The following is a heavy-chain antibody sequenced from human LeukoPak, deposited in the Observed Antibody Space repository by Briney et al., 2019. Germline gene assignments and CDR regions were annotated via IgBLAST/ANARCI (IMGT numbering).Heavy chain of an antibody. V-gene: IGHV3-33*01. CDR3: ARSLRPYYYYYDMDV. CDR2: IWYDGSNK. J-gene: IGHJ6*03. Sequence: GGSLRLSCAASGFTFSSYGMHWVRQAPGKGLEWVAVIWYDGSNKYYADSVKGRFTISRDNSKNTLYLQMNSLRAEDTAVYYCARSLRPYYYYYDMDVWGKGTTVTVSS. CDR1: GFTFSSYG.